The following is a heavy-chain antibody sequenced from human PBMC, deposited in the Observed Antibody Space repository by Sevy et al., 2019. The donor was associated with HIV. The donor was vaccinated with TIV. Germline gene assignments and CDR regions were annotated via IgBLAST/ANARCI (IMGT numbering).Heavy chain of an antibody. V-gene: IGHV1-18*01. Sequence: ASVKVSCKASGYTFTSYGISWVRQAPGQGLEWMGWISAYNGNTNYAQKLQGRVTMTTDTSTSTACMELRSLRSDDTAVYYCARVANRITMVRGVLLNDYWGQGTLVTVSS. CDR2: ISAYNGNT. D-gene: IGHD3-10*01. CDR3: ARVANRITMVRGVLLNDY. J-gene: IGHJ4*02. CDR1: GYTFTSYG.